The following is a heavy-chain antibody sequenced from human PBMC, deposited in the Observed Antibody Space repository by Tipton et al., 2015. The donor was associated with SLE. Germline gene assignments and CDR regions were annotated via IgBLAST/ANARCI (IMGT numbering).Heavy chain of an antibody. J-gene: IGHJ4*02. V-gene: IGHV4-59*11. CDR3: AREGRREQLALDY. Sequence: TLSLTCTVSGGSISSHYWSWIQQPPGKGLEWIGYIYYSGSTKYNPSLKSRVTISVDTSKNQFSLKLSSVTAADTAVYYCAREGRREQLALDYWGQGTLVTVSS. D-gene: IGHD6-6*01. CDR1: GGSISSHY. CDR2: IYYSGST.